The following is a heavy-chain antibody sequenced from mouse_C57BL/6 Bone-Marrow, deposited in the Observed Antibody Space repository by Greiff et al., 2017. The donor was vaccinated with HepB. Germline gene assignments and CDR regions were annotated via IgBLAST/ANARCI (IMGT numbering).Heavy chain of an antibody. J-gene: IGHJ2*01. CDR1: GYSITSCYN. CDR2: ISYDGSN. V-gene: IGHV3-6*01. CDR3: ARRAGYDYDFDY. D-gene: IGHD2-4*01. Sequence: EVQVVESGPGLVKPSQSLSLTCSVTGYSITSCYNWNWIRQIPGNQLESMGYISYDGSNNYNPSLKKRTSITPDTSKNQFFLKLNSVTTEDAAAYYCARRAGYDYDFDYWGKGTTLTVSS.